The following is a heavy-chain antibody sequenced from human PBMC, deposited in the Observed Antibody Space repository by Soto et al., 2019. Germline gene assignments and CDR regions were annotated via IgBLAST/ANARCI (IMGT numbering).Heavy chain of an antibody. Sequence: QLQVQESGPGLVKPSETLSLTCSVSGGFVSSSSYSWGWIRQSPGKGLEWIGTMYSSENTYYNPSLLSRVTLSVDTSKNEFSLRLSSVTAADTAVYYCARLNGYCISTNCHGYYGMDVWGQGTTVTVSS. CDR3: ARLNGYCISTNCHGYYGMDV. J-gene: IGHJ6*02. CDR2: MYSSENT. CDR1: GGFVSSSSYS. V-gene: IGHV4-39*01. D-gene: IGHD2-2*03.